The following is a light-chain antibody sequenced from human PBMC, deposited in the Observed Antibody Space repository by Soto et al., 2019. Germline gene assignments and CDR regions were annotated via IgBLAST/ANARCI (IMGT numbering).Light chain of an antibody. J-gene: IGKJ5*01. Sequence: AIQLTQSPSSLSASVGDRVTITCRASQGISSALAWYQQKPGKAPKLLIYDASSLESGVPSRFSGSGPGTDFTLTISSLQPEDFATYYCQQFNSYPFTFGQGTRLEIK. CDR3: QQFNSYPFT. CDR2: DAS. CDR1: QGISSA. V-gene: IGKV1-13*02.